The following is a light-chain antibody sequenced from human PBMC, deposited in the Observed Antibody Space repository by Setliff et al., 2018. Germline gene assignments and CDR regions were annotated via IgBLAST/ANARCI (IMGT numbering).Light chain of an antibody. Sequence: TLSLSPGERATLSCRASQSVSSSYLAWYQQKPGQAPRLLIYGASSRATGIPDRFSGSGSGTDFTLTISRLEPEDFAVYYCQQYGSSPWTFGQGTKVDIK. CDR3: QQYGSSPWT. J-gene: IGKJ1*01. CDR2: GAS. V-gene: IGKV3-20*01. CDR1: QSVSSSY.